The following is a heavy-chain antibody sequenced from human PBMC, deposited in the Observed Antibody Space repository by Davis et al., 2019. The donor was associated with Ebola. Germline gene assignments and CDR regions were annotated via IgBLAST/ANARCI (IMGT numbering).Heavy chain of an antibody. CDR1: GFTFSGSA. CDR2: IRSKANSYAT. V-gene: IGHV3-73*01. D-gene: IGHD4-11*01. J-gene: IGHJ4*02. CDR3: TSTTVGGDY. Sequence: GESLKTSCAASGFTFSGSAMHWVRQASGKGLEWVGRIRSKANSYATAYAASVKGRFTISRDDSKNTAYLQMNSLKTEDTAVYYCTSTTVGGDYWGQGTLVTVSS.